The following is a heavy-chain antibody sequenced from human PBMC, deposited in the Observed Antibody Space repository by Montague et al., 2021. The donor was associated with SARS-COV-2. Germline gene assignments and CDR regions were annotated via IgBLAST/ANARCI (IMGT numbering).Heavy chain of an antibody. V-gene: IGHV4-39*01. CDR1: GGSVSSGSYD. CDR2: IYYSGST. Sequence: SETLSLTCTVSGGSVSSGSYDWSWIRQPPGKGLEWIGSIYYSGSTYYNPSLKSRVTISVDTSKNQFSLKLSSVTAADMAVYYCARQDDILTGYYYYGMDVWGQGTTVTVSS. D-gene: IGHD3-9*01. CDR3: ARQDDILTGYYYYGMDV. J-gene: IGHJ6*02.